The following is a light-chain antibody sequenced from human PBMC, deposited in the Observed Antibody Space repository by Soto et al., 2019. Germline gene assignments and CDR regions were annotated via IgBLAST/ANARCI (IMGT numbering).Light chain of an antibody. CDR3: CSYAGSSTLV. Sequence: QSALAQPASVSGSPGRSITISCTGTSGDVGTYNLVSWYQQHAGKPPKLMIFEVFKRPSGVSNRFSASKSGNTASLTISGLQAEDEANYFCCSYAGSSTLVFGGGTQLTVL. CDR2: EVF. J-gene: IGLJ2*01. V-gene: IGLV2-23*02. CDR1: SGDVGTYNL.